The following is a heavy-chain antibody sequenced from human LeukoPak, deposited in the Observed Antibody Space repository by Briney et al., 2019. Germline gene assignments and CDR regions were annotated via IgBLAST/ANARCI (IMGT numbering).Heavy chain of an antibody. V-gene: IGHV3-53*01. CDR1: GFTVSSSH. Sequence: GGSLRLSCAASGFTVSSSHMTWVRQTPGKGLEWASVTYSGGNTDYADSVKGRFTISRDNSKNTLYLQMSSLRVEDTAIYYCAKLGGDSYGDTFDYWGQGALVTVSS. CDR2: TYSGGNT. D-gene: IGHD5-18*01. J-gene: IGHJ4*02. CDR3: AKLGGDSYGDTFDY.